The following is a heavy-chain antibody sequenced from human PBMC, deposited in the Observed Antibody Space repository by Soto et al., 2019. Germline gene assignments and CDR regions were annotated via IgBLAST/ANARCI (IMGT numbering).Heavy chain of an antibody. Sequence: PGGSLRLSCAASGFTFSSYAIHWVRQAPGKGLEWVAVISYDGSNKYYADSVKGRFTISRDNSKNTLYLQMNSLRAEDTAVYYCAREGSGFGELYYYYYGMDVWGQGTTVTVSS. V-gene: IGHV3-30-3*01. CDR1: GFTFSSYA. J-gene: IGHJ6*02. CDR3: AREGSGFGELYYYYYGMDV. CDR2: ISYDGSNK. D-gene: IGHD3-10*01.